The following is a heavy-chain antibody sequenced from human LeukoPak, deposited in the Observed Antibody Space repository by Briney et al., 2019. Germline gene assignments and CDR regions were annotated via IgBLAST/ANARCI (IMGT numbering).Heavy chain of an antibody. CDR2: ISWDGGST. J-gene: IGHJ4*02. V-gene: IGHV3-43D*03. Sequence: GGSLRLSCAASGFTFDDYAMHWVRQAPGKGLEWVSLISWDGGSTYYADSVKGRFTISRDNSKNTLYLQMNSLRAEDTAVYYCAKDVVSGYDPWSVDYWGQGTLVTVSS. CDR3: AKDVVSGYDPWSVDY. D-gene: IGHD5-12*01. CDR1: GFTFDDYA.